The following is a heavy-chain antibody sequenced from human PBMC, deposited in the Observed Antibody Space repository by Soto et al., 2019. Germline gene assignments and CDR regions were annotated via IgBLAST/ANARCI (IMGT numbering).Heavy chain of an antibody. CDR3: ARELVAAAGFDY. Sequence: SETLSLTCTVSGGSISSYYWSWIRQPPGKGLEWIGEIDYSGSTNYNPSLKSRVTMTRDTSISTAYMELSRLRSDDTAVYYCARELVAAAGFDYWGQGTLVTVSS. D-gene: IGHD6-13*01. CDR1: GGSISSYY. J-gene: IGHJ4*02. CDR2: IDYSGST. V-gene: IGHV4-59*01.